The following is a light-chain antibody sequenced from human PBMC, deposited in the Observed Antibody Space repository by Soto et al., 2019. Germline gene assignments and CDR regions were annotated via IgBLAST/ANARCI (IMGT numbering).Light chain of an antibody. V-gene: IGLV2-14*01. CDR1: SSDVGGYNY. CDR2: EVS. CDR3: SSYKSSSTQV. Sequence: QSALTQPASVSGSPGQSITISCTGTSSDVGGYNYVSWYQQLQGKVPKLLIYEVSNQPSGVSTRCSGSKSGNKDSLTISGLHADDEADYYCSSYKSSSTQVFATGTKLTVL. J-gene: IGLJ1*01.